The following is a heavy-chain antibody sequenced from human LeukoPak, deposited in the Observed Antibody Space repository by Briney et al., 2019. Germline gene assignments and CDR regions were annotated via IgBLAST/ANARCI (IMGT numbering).Heavy chain of an antibody. D-gene: IGHD3-22*01. CDR3: ARELSDSSGYYDH. CDR1: GFIFSDNT. CDR2: ISSSNYYI. V-gene: IGHV3-21*01. Sequence: GGSLRLSCAASGFIFSDNTMNWVRQAPGKRLEWVSSISSSNYYIYYAESVKGRFTISRDNAKNSLYLQMNSLRAEDTAVYYCARELSDSSGYYDHWGQGTLVTVSS. J-gene: IGHJ4*02.